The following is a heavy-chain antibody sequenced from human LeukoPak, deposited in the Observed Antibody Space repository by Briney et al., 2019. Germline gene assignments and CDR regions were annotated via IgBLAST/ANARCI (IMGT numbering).Heavy chain of an antibody. Sequence: GASVKVSCKAPGYTFTSYDINWVRQATGQGLEWMGWMNPNSGNTGYAQKFQGRVTMTRNTSISTAYMELSSLRSEDTAVYYCARGHYDILTYLYYFDYWGQGTLVTVSS. V-gene: IGHV1-8*01. D-gene: IGHD3-9*01. J-gene: IGHJ4*02. CDR3: ARGHYDILTYLYYFDY. CDR1: GYTFTSYD. CDR2: MNPNSGNT.